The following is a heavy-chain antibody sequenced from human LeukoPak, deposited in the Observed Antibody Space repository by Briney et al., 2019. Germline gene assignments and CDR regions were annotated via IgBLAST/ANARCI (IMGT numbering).Heavy chain of an antibody. CDR3: AREIYCSASSCTGGVFDI. Sequence: GGSLRLSCAASGFTVSSNYMSWVRQAPGKGLEWVSVIYSGGSTYYADPVKGRFTISRDNSKNTLYLQMNSLRVEDTAVYYCAREIYCSASSCTGGVFDIWGQGTMVTVSS. CDR1: GFTVSSNY. V-gene: IGHV3-53*01. D-gene: IGHD2-15*01. J-gene: IGHJ3*02. CDR2: IYSGGST.